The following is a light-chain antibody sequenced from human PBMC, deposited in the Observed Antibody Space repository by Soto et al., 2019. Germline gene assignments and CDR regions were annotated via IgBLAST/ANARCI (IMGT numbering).Light chain of an antibody. Sequence: LTQPASVSGSPGQSITISCTGTSSDVGNYKYVSWYQQHPGKAPKLMIYEVSNRPSGVSNRFSGSKSGNTASLTISGLQAEDETDYYCFSYTSSGTYVFGTRTKVTLL. CDR3: FSYTSSGTYV. CDR1: SSDVGNYKY. CDR2: EVS. J-gene: IGLJ1*01. V-gene: IGLV2-14*01.